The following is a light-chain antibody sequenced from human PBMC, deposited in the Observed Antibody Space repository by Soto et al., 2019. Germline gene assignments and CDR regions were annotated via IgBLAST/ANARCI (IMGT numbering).Light chain of an antibody. CDR1: QDISNY. CDR3: QQYDNLPLT. Sequence: DLQMTQSPSSLSASVGDRVTITCQASQDISNYLNWYQQKPGKAPKVLIYDASHLETGVPSRFSGSGSGTDFTFTISSLQAADIATYYCQQYDNLPLTFGGGTKVEIK. V-gene: IGKV1-33*01. J-gene: IGKJ4*01. CDR2: DAS.